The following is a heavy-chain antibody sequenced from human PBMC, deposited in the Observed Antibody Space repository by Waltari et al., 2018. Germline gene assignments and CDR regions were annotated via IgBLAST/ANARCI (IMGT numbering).Heavy chain of an antibody. V-gene: IGHV1-8*03. CDR3: ARGLRIVGATKAFDP. Sequence: QVQLVRSGAEVKKPGASVKVSCTASGYTFTSYDIHWVRQATGQGLEWMGWMNPNSGNTGYAQKFQGRVTITRNTSISTAYMELSSLRSEDTAVYYCARGLRIVGATKAFDPWGQGTLVTVSS. CDR2: MNPNSGNT. D-gene: IGHD1-26*01. CDR1: GYTFTSYD. J-gene: IGHJ5*02.